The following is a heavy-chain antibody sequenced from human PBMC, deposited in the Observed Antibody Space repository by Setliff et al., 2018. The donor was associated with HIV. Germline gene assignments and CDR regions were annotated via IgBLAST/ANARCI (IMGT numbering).Heavy chain of an antibody. V-gene: IGHV3-7*03. CDR1: GFTFSHAW. D-gene: IGHD5-12*01. Sequence: GGSLRLSCAASGFTFSHAWMTWVRQAPGKGLEWVANINQSGGARNYVDSGKGRFTISRDNTKNSLYLQMNSLRAEDTAMYYCVRDGYNNWDLDHWGQGTLVTVS. CDR2: INQSGGAR. CDR3: VRDGYNNWDLDH. J-gene: IGHJ4*02.